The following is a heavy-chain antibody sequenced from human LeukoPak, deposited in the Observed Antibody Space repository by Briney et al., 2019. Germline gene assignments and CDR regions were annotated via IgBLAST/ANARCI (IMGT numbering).Heavy chain of an antibody. CDR3: ARVRHRGYSYGLPADGY. Sequence: SETLSLTCAVYGGSFSGYYWSWIRQPPGKGLEWIGEINHSGSTNYNPSLKSRVTISVDTSKNQFSLKLSSVTAADTAVYYCARVRHRGYSYGLPADGYWGQGTLVTVSS. D-gene: IGHD5-18*01. J-gene: IGHJ4*02. V-gene: IGHV4-34*01. CDR1: GGSFSGYY. CDR2: INHSGST.